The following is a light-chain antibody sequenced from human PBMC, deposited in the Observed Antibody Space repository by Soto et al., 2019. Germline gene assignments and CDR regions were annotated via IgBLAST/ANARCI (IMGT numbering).Light chain of an antibody. CDR1: QDISNY. J-gene: IGKJ1*01. V-gene: IGKV1-33*01. CDR3: QHYNSYSEA. CDR2: DAS. Sequence: LTCQASQDISNYLNWYQQKPGKAPKFLIYDASKLETGVPSRFSGSGSGTEFTLTISSLQPDDFATYYCQHYNSYSEAFGQGTKVEIK.